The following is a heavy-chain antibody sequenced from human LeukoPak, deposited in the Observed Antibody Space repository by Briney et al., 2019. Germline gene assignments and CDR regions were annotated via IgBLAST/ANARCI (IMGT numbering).Heavy chain of an antibody. J-gene: IGHJ6*03. CDR1: GGSFSGYY. D-gene: IGHD3-10*01. Sequence: SETLSLTCAVYGGSFSGYYWSWIRQPPGKGLEWIGEINHSGSTNYNPSLKSRVTISVDTSKNHFSLKLSSLTAADTAVYYCARLTMVRGVAYYYYMDVWGKGTTVTISS. V-gene: IGHV4-34*01. CDR3: ARLTMVRGVAYYYYMDV. CDR2: INHSGST.